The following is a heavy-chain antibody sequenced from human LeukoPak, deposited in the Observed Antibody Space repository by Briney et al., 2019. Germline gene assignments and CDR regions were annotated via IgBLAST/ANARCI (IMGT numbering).Heavy chain of an antibody. V-gene: IGHV4-34*01. J-gene: IGHJ6*02. Sequence: SETLSLTCAVYGGSFSGYYWSWIRQPPGKGLEWIGEINHSGSTNYNPFLKSRVTISVDTSKNQFSLKLSSVTAADTAVYYCASLKGGYCSSTSCYIYYYYGMDVWGQGTTVTVSS. CDR1: GGSFSGYY. CDR2: INHSGST. D-gene: IGHD2-2*02. CDR3: ASLKGGYCSSTSCYIYYYYGMDV.